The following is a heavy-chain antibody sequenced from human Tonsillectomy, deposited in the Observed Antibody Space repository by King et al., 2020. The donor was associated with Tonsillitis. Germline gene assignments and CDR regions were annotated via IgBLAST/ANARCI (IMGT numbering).Heavy chain of an antibody. D-gene: IGHD2-8*01. V-gene: IGHV4-39*01. CDR3: ATRPRCTTGACYQWYDYYVEV. J-gene: IGHJ6*03. CDR1: GDSISNTAYF. Sequence: LPLQESGPGLVKPSETLSLTCSVSGDSISNTAYFWAWVRKPPGKGLEWIGSISHSGSTSYNPSLKSRVTISVDTSKNQFSLKVRSLSVSDTAVYYCATRPRCTTGACYQWYDYYVEVWGKGATVNVSS. CDR2: ISHSGST.